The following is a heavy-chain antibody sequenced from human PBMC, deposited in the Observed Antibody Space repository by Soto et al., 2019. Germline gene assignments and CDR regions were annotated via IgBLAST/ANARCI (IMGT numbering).Heavy chain of an antibody. V-gene: IGHV4-34*01. CDR1: GGSFSGYY. CDR2: INHSGST. D-gene: IGHD2-21*02. Sequence: SETLSLTCAVYGGSFSGYYWSWIRQPPGKGLEWIGEINHSGSTNYNPSLKSRVTISVDTSKNQFSLKLSSATAADTAVYYCARGHVPPTYCGGDCYYYFDYWGQGTLVTVSS. CDR3: ARGHVPPTYCGGDCYYYFDY. J-gene: IGHJ4*02.